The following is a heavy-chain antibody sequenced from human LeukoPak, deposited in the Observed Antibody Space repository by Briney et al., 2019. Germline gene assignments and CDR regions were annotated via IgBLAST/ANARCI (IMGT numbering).Heavy chain of an antibody. Sequence: ASVKVSCKASGYTFTSYYMHWVRQAPGQGLEWMGIINPSGGSTSYAQKFQGRVTMTRDTSTSTVYMELSSLRSEDTAVYYCARDRPQGYCSSTSCYAHYGMDVWGQGTTVTVSS. CDR1: GYTFTSYY. CDR2: INPSGGST. CDR3: ARDRPQGYCSSTSCYAHYGMDV. J-gene: IGHJ6*02. D-gene: IGHD2-2*01. V-gene: IGHV1-46*01.